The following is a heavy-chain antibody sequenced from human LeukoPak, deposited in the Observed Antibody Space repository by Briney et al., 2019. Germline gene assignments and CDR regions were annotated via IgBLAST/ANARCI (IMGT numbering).Heavy chain of an antibody. CDR1: GYSISSGYY. J-gene: IGHJ6*03. V-gene: IGHV4-38-2*02. CDR3: ARVYYYYYYMDV. CDR2: IYYRGST. Sequence: SETLSFTCTVSGYSISSGYYWGWIRQPPGKGLEWIGSIYYRGSTYYNPSLKSRVTISVDTSKNQFSLKLNSVTAAETAVYYCARVYYYYYYMDVWGKGTTVSISS.